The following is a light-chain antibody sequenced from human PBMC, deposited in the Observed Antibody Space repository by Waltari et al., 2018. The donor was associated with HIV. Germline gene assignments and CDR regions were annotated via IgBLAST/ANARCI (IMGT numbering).Light chain of an antibody. CDR1: ELGTVY. CDR2: EDT. J-gene: IGLJ2*01. CDR3: QGWLSGTAV. Sequence: SSELIQPPSVSVSPGQTASITCSGDELGTVYASWYQQKPGQSPVLIIYEDTRRPSGIPERFSGSNSGNTATLTISGTQVMDEADYYCQGWLSGTAVFGGGTTLTVL. V-gene: IGLV3-1*01.